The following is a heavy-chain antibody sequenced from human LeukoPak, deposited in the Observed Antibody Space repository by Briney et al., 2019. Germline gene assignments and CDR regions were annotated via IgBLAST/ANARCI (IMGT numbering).Heavy chain of an antibody. V-gene: IGHV3-48*04. CDR2: VSAGSTGI. CDR1: GFNFGIYS. D-gene: IGHD3-16*01. CDR3: VREKGGFGFVL. Sequence: PGGSLRLSCAGPGFNFGIYSMDWVRQAPGKGLEWVAYVSAGSTGIFYAASVKGRFSISRDNALKSLYLQMNSLRAEDTAIYYCVREKGGFGFVLWGRGTLVTVSS. J-gene: IGHJ4*02.